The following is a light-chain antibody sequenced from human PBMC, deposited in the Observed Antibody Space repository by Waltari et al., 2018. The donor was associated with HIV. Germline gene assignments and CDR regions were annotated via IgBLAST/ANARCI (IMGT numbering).Light chain of an antibody. CDR2: GVS. V-gene: IGKV3-20*01. CDR3: QQYASSPFT. CDR1: HSVSSNY. J-gene: IGKJ3*01. Sequence: NVLTQSPGILSLSPGETAILSCRASHSVSSNYLAWYKQKTGQAPRLLMYGVSTRATGIPDRFSGSGSGTDVTLTISVLEPEDVALYYCQQYASSPFTFGPGTKVEMK.